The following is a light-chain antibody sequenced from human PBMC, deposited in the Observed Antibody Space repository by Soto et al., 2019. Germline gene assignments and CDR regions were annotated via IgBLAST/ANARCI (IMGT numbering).Light chain of an antibody. Sequence: EIVLTQSPATLSLSPGESVTLSCRASQSVSSYLAWYQQKPGQAPRLLIYDASNRATDIPARFSGSGSGTDITHTISSLESEDFGVYYCQQRGKWPRTFGQGTKLEIK. CDR3: QQRGKWPRT. J-gene: IGKJ2*01. CDR2: DAS. CDR1: QSVSSY. V-gene: IGKV3-11*01.